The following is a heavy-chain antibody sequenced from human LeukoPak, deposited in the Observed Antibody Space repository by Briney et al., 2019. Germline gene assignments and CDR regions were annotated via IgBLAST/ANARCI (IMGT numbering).Heavy chain of an antibody. Sequence: SGGSLRLSCAASGFTFSSYAMHWVRQAPGKGLEWVAVIWYDGSNKYYADSVKGRFTISRDNSKNTLYLQMNSLRAEDTAVYYCARSGIAAARRYFDYWGQGTLVTVSS. J-gene: IGHJ4*02. D-gene: IGHD6-13*01. CDR2: IWYDGSNK. CDR3: ARSGIAAARRYFDY. V-gene: IGHV3-33*08. CDR1: GFTFSSYA.